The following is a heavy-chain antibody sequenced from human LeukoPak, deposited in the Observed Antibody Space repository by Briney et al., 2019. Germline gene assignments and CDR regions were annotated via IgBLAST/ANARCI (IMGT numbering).Heavy chain of an antibody. J-gene: IGHJ2*01. V-gene: IGHV3-11*01. CDR1: GFTFSDYY. CDR3: ARVVVVVVAAMGRDWYFDL. D-gene: IGHD2-15*01. Sequence: GGSLRLSCAASGFTFSDYYMSWLRQAPGKGLEWVSYISSSGSTIYYADSVKGRFTISRDNAKNSLYLQMNSLRAEDTAVYYCARVVVVVVAAMGRDWYFDLWGRGTLVTVSS. CDR2: ISSSGSTI.